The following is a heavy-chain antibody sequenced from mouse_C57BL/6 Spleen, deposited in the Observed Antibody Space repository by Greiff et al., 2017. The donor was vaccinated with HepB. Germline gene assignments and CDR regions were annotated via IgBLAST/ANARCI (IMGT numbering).Heavy chain of an antibody. Sequence: QVQLQQPGAELVKPGASVKMSCKASGYTFTSYWTTWVKQRPGQGLEWIGDIYPGSGSTNYNEKFKSKATLTVDTSSSTAYMQLSSLTSEDSAVYYRARETTVVPAMDYWGQGTSVTVSS. J-gene: IGHJ4*01. V-gene: IGHV1-55*01. D-gene: IGHD1-1*01. CDR2: IYPGSGST. CDR1: GYTFTSYW. CDR3: ARETTVVPAMDY.